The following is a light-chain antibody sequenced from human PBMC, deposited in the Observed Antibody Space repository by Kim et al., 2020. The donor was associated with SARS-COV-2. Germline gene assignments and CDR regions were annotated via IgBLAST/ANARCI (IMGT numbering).Light chain of an antibody. Sequence: SSELTQPPSVSVAPGETATIPCGKDNIGSKSVHWYQQKPGQAPMLVISYDNDRPSGIPERLSGSNSGNTATLTIGRVEAGDEADYYCQVWDSTSDVVFGGGTQLTVL. CDR1: NIGSKS. CDR3: QVWDSTSDVV. V-gene: IGLV3-21*04. CDR2: YDN. J-gene: IGLJ2*01.